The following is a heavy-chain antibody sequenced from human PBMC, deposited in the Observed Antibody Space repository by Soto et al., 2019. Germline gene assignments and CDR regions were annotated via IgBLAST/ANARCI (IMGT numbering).Heavy chain of an antibody. CDR3: ARAYDFWSGRAPFDY. Sequence: ASVKVSCEACGYTFTSYYMHWVRQAPGQGLEWMGIINPSGGSTSYAQKFQGRVTMTRDTSTSTVYMELSSLRSEDTAVYYCARAYDFWSGRAPFDYWGQGTLVTVSS. V-gene: IGHV1-46*01. J-gene: IGHJ4*02. D-gene: IGHD3-3*01. CDR1: GYTFTSYY. CDR2: INPSGGST.